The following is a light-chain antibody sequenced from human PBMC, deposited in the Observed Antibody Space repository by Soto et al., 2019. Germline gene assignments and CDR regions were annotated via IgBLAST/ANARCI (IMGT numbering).Light chain of an antibody. V-gene: IGKV1-5*01. Sequence: DIHMTQSPSPLSASVGDRVTITCRASQSIRSWLAWYQQKPGKAPNLLIFDVSSLETGVPSRFSGSGSGTEFTLTISSLQPDDFATYYCQQYNTYWTFGQGTKVDIK. J-gene: IGKJ1*01. CDR3: QQYNTYWT. CDR2: DVS. CDR1: QSIRSW.